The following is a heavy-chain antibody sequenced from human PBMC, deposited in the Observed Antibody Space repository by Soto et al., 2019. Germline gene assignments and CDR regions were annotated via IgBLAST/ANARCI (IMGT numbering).Heavy chain of an antibody. CDR3: ATVTNSLGYGSSTSGYGWGWFDP. Sequence: QVQLVQSGAEVKKPGSSVKVSCKASGGTFSSYAISWVRQAPGQGLEWMGGIIPIFGTANYAKKFQGRVTLTTDKSTSTAYMELSSLRSEDTAVYYCATVTNSLGYGSSTSGYGWGWFDPWGKGTLVTVSS. CDR2: IIPIFGTA. CDR1: GGTFSSYA. D-gene: IGHD2-2*01. J-gene: IGHJ5*02. V-gene: IGHV1-69*06.